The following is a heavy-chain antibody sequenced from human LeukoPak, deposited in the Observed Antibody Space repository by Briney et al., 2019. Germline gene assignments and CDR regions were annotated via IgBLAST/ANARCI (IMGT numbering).Heavy chain of an antibody. Sequence: SETLSLTCAVYGGSFSGYYWSWIRQPPGKGLEWIGEINHSGSTNYNPSLKSRVTISVDMSKNQFSLKLSSVTAADTAVYYCARGKVVVAATLKWFDPWGQGTLVTVSS. CDR3: ARGKVVVAATLKWFDP. J-gene: IGHJ5*02. D-gene: IGHD2-15*01. V-gene: IGHV4-34*01. CDR2: INHSGST. CDR1: GGSFSGYY.